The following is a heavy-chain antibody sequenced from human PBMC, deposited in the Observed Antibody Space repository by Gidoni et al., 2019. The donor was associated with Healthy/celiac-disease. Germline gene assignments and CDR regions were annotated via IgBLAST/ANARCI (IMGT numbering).Heavy chain of an antibody. CDR2: IYSGGST. J-gene: IGHJ4*02. CDR3: ARQVMDYDILTGPFDY. V-gene: IGHV3-53*02. D-gene: IGHD3-9*01. Sequence: EVQLVETGGGLIQPGGSLSLPRAASAFTVSSNYMSWVRQAPGKGLEWVSVIYSGGSTYYADSVKGRFTISRDNSKNTLYLQMNSLRAEDTAVYYCARQVMDYDILTGPFDYWGQGTLVTVSS. CDR1: AFTVSSNY.